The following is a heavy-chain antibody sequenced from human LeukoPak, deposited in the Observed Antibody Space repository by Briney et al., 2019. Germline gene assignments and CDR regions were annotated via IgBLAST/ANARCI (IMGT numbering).Heavy chain of an antibody. CDR3: ARFTRDEITIFGVVIISDAFDI. CDR2: IYYSGST. D-gene: IGHD3-3*01. J-gene: IGHJ3*02. V-gene: IGHV4-59*01. Sequence: SETLSLTCTVSGGSISSYYWSWIRQPPGKGLEWIGYIYYSGSTNYNPSLTSRVTISVDTSKNQFSLKLSSVTAADTAVYYCARFTRDEITIFGVVIISDAFDIWGQGTMVTVSS. CDR1: GGSISSYY.